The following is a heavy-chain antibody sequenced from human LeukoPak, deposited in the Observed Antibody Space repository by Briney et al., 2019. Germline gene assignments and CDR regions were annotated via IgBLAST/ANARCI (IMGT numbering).Heavy chain of an antibody. J-gene: IGHJ4*02. CDR1: GFTFSNYW. CDR2: IKQVGSEN. D-gene: IGHD2-2*01. Sequence: GGSLRLSCAASGFTFSNYWMSWVRQAPGKGREGVANIKQVGSENYYVDSVKGRFTISRDNAKKSLYLQMNTLRAEDTAIYYCARDEGDCSSTSCPFYYFNYWGQGTLVTVSS. CDR3: ARDEGDCSSTSCPFYYFNY. V-gene: IGHV3-7*01.